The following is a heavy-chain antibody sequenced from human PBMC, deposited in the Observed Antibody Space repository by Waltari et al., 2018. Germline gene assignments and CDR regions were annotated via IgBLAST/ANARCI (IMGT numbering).Heavy chain of an antibody. CDR2: ISQDGSKK. V-gene: IGHV3-30*18. CDR3: VKYSGFDYFFDY. J-gene: IGHJ4*02. D-gene: IGHD5-12*01. Sequence: QFQLVESGGGVVQPGRSLRLSCAASGFIFGNCNMHWVRQTPGQGLQWVAAISQDGSKKDYADSVKSRFTVSRDNSNNTLYLQINSLRADDTGIYFCVKYSGFDYFFDYWGQGTLVTVSS. CDR1: GFIFGNCN.